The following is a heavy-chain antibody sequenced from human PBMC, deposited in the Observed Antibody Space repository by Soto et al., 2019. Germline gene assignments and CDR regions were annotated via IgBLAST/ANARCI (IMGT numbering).Heavy chain of an antibody. Sequence: SETLSLTCAVSGYSISSGYYWGWIRQPPGKGLEWIGSIYHSGSTYYNPSLKSRVTISVDTSKNQFSLKMSSVTAEDTAVYYCARGAVMPDSWGQGTLVTVSS. CDR3: ARGAVMPDS. J-gene: IGHJ4*02. CDR2: IYHSGST. CDR1: GYSISSGYY. V-gene: IGHV4-38-2*01. D-gene: IGHD3-16*01.